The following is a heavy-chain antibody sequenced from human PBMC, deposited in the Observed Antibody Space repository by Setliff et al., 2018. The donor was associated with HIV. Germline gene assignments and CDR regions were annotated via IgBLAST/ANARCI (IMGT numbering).Heavy chain of an antibody. J-gene: IGHJ4*02. CDR1: GGSLQGYY. D-gene: IGHD1-26*01. Sequence: SETLSLTCSVSGGSLQGYYWTWIRQPAGKGLEWIGRIYTSGSTNYNSSLKSRVTISVDTSKNQFSLNLSSVTAADTAVYYCARDQRWEFPHYFDYWGQGALVTVS. V-gene: IGHV4-4*07. CDR3: ARDQRWEFPHYFDY. CDR2: IYTSGST.